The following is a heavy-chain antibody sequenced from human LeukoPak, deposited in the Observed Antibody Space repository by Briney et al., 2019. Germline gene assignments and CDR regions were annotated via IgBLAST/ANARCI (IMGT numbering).Heavy chain of an antibody. CDR2: ISYDGSNK. CDR1: GFTFSSYG. CDR3: AKDIGADPPSAFDI. J-gene: IGHJ3*02. Sequence: GGSLRLSCAASGFTFSSYGMHWVRQAPGKGLEWVAVISYDGSNKYYADSVKGRFTISRDNSKNTLYLQMNSLRAEDTAVYYCAKDIGADPPSAFDIWGQGTMVTVSS. D-gene: IGHD1-26*01. V-gene: IGHV3-30*18.